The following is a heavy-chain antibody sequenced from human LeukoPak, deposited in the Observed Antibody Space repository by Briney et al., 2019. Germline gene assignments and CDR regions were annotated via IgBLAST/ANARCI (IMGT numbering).Heavy chain of an antibody. CDR3: TRDANSGSYLDGFDP. CDR1: GYTFTAYY. D-gene: IGHD1-26*01. J-gene: IGHJ5*02. CDR2: INPNSDDT. Sequence: GASVKVSCKASGYTFTAYYIHWVRQAPGQGLEWMGWINPNSDDTNYAQKFQGRVTMTRDTSISTGYMELSRLRSDDTAVYYCTRDANSGSYLDGFDPWGQGTLVTVSS. V-gene: IGHV1-2*02.